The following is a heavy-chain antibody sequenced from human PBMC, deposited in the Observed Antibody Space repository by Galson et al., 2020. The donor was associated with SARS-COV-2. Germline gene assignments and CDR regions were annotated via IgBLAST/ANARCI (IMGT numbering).Heavy chain of an antibody. CDR1: GFSFSTYA. CDR3: ARGLRYFDW. Sequence: GGSLRLSCAASGFSFSTYAMMWVRQAPGKGLEWVSSLSDYGGTTYYTDSVTGRFTISRDISKNTLFLQMNSLRAEDTAVYYCARGLRYFDWSGQGTLLTVSS. D-gene: IGHD3-9*01. J-gene: IGHJ4*02. V-gene: IGHV3-23*01. CDR2: LSDYGGTT.